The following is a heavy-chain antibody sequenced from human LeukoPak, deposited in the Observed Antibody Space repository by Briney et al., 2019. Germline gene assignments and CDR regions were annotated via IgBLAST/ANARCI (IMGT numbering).Heavy chain of an antibody. J-gene: IGHJ4*02. D-gene: IGHD3-10*01. V-gene: IGHV1-8*01. CDR2: MNPESGDT. CDR1: GYTFTSYD. Sequence: ASVKVSCKASGYTFTSYDISWVRQATGQGLEWMGWMNPESGDTGYAQTFQGRVTLTRDTSISTAYMELSSLRSEDTAVYYCARGREDYYGSGSYPCLGYWGQGTLVTVSS. CDR3: ARGREDYYGSGSYPCLGY.